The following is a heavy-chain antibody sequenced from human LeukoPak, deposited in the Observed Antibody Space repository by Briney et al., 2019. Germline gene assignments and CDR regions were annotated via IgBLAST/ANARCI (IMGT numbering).Heavy chain of an antibody. CDR1: GGSISSGGYS. CDR2: IYHSGST. V-gene: IGHV4-30-2*01. CDR3: ARGYYGSGSPTNWFDP. Sequence: PSETLSLTCAVSGGSISSGGYSWSWIRQPPGKGPECIGYIYHSGSTYYNPSLKSRVTISVDRSKNQFSLKLSSVTAADTAVYYCARGYYGSGSPTNWFDPWGQGTLVTVSS. J-gene: IGHJ5*02. D-gene: IGHD3-10*01.